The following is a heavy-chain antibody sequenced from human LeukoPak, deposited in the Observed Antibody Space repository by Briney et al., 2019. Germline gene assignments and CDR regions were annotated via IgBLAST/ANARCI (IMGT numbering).Heavy chain of an antibody. V-gene: IGHV4-61*02. D-gene: IGHD6-13*01. J-gene: IGHJ5*02. CDR1: GGSISGGSYY. Sequence: SQTLSLTCTVSGGSISGGSYYWSWIRQPAGKGLEWIGRIYTSGSTNYNPSLKSRVTISIDTSKNHFSLKLRSVTAADTAVYYCARARYSSSWYEPFDPWGQGTLVTVSS. CDR3: ARARYSSSWYEPFDP. CDR2: IYTSGST.